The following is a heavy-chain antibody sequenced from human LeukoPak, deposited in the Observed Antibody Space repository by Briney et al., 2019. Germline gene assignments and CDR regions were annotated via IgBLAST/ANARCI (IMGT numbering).Heavy chain of an antibody. CDR2: INHSGST. V-gene: IGHV4-34*01. Sequence: SETLSLTCAVYVGSFSGYYWSWIRQPPGKGLEGIGEINHSGSTNYNPSLKSRVTISVDTSKNQFSLKLSSVTAADTAVYYCARATTRWLAKYYFDYWGQGTLVTVSS. CDR3: ARATTRWLAKYYFDY. D-gene: IGHD6-19*01. J-gene: IGHJ4*02. CDR1: VGSFSGYY.